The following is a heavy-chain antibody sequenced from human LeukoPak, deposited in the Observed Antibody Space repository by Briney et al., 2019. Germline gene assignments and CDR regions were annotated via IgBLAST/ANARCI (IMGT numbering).Heavy chain of an antibody. CDR1: GFTFSSYG. V-gene: IGHV3-33*01. J-gene: IGHJ4*02. D-gene: IGHD1-1*01. CDR2: IWYDGSNK. CDR3: ARVWNDWLFDY. Sequence: GGSLRLSCAASGFTFSSYGMHWVRQATEKGLEWVAVIWYDGSNKYYADSVKGRFTISRDNSKNTLYLQMNSLRAEDTAVYYCARVWNDWLFDYWGQGTLVTVSS.